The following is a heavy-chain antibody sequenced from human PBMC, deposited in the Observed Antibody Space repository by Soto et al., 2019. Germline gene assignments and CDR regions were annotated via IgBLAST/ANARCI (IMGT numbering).Heavy chain of an antibody. V-gene: IGHV4-4*07. J-gene: IGHJ4*02. Sequence: SETLSLTCIVSGGSISEKYWNWVRQPPGKGLEWIGLIFANGHTDYNPSLKSRVTMSVDASKNQFSLRLTSMTAADTAVYYCALEGYSGYVGYWGQGTLVTVSS. CDR2: IFANGHT. CDR3: ALEGYSGYVGY. CDR1: GGSISEKY. D-gene: IGHD5-12*01.